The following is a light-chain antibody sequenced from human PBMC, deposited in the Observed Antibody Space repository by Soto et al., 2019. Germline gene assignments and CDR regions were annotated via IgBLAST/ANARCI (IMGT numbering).Light chain of an antibody. CDR3: QHWPCHPIT. J-gene: IGKJ5*01. CDR1: PSLLHRDGRTY. CDR2: EVS. V-gene: IGKV2D-29*01. Sequence: DVAMSLPPLYLFVTPGQPASISCKSSPSLLHRDGRTYLYRYLQKPGQPPQLLIYEVSNRFSGVPDRFSGSGSGTEFTLTISSLQSEDFATYYCQHWPCHPITFGQGT.